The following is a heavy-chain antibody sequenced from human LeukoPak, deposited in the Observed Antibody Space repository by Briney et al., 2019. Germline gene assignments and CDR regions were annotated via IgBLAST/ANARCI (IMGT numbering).Heavy chain of an antibody. CDR1: GFTFSSYS. CDR3: ERDDRAYYDFWGYYYYYGMDV. Sequence: GGSLRLSCAASGFTFSSYSMNWVRQAPGKGLEWVSSISSSSSYIYYADSVKGRFTISRDNAKNSLYLQMNSLRAEDTAVYYCERDDRAYYDFWGYYYYYGMDVWGQGTTVTVSS. D-gene: IGHD3-3*01. V-gene: IGHV3-21*01. J-gene: IGHJ6*02. CDR2: ISSSSSYI.